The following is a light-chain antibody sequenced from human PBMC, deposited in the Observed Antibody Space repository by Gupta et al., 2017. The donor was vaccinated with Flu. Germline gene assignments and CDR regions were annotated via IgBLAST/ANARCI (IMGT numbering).Light chain of an antibody. CDR1: KLGDKF. V-gene: IGLV3-1*01. CDR2: ENY. CDR3: QAWDSSTAEVV. J-gene: IGLJ2*01. Sequence: TANITCSGDKLGDKFPSWYQQKPGQSPLLVIFENYRRPSGIPERFSGSTSGNTATLTTSGTPAMDEADYYCQAWDSSTAEVVFGGGTKLTVL.